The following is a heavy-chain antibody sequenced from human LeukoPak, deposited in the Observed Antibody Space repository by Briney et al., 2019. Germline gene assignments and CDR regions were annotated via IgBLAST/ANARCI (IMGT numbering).Heavy chain of an antibody. Sequence: SETLTLTCTVSGGSISSYYWSWVRQPPGKGLEWIGEINHSGSTNYNPSLKSRVTISVDTSKNQFSLKLSSVTAADTAVYYCARDLPLHYDFWSGYYPATGAFDIWGQGTMVTVSS. CDR3: ARDLPLHYDFWSGYYPATGAFDI. D-gene: IGHD3-3*01. J-gene: IGHJ3*02. CDR2: INHSGST. CDR1: GGSISSYY. V-gene: IGHV4-34*01.